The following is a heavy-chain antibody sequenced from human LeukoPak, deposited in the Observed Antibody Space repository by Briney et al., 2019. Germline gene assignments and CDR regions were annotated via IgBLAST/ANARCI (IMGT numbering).Heavy chain of an antibody. CDR2: IYYSGST. CDR3: ARSSGYSSGLRLDP. V-gene: IGHV4-59*08. D-gene: IGHD6-19*01. Sequence: SETLSLTCTVSGGSISSYYWSWIRQPPGKGLEWIGYIYYSGSTNYNPSLKSRVTISVDTSKNQFSLKLSSVTAADTAVYYCARSSGYSSGLRLDPWGQGTLVTVSS. CDR1: GGSISSYY. J-gene: IGHJ5*02.